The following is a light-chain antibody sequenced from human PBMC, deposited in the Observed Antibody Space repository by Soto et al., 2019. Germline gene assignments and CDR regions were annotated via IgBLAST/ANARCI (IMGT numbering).Light chain of an antibody. CDR2: DVS. V-gene: IGLV2-11*01. CDR3: CSYTSSSTV. J-gene: IGLJ3*02. CDR1: SSDVGGYNY. Sequence: QSALTQPRSVSGSPGQSVTISCTGTSSDVGGYNYVSWYQRHPGKAPKLMIYDVSKRPSGVPDRFSGSKSGHTASLTISGLQAEDEADYYCCSYTSSSTVFGGGTQLTVL.